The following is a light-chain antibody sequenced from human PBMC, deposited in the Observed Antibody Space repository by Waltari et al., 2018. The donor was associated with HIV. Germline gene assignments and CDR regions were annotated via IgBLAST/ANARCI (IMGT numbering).Light chain of an antibody. V-gene: IGKV1-5*03. Sequence: DIQMSQSPSTLSASAGDNVTISCRASQSIGTWLAWDQQTPGIAPKLLIYKASSLQTGVPPRFNGTGAGTDFTLTVSSLQPGDVATFYCHQYSEYPGTFGPGTKVEIK. CDR1: QSIGTW. CDR3: HQYSEYPGT. CDR2: KAS. J-gene: IGKJ1*01.